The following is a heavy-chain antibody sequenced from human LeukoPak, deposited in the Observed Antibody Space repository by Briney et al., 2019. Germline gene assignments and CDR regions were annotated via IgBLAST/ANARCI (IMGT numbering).Heavy chain of an antibody. J-gene: IGHJ6*03. CDR2: INPNSGGT. CDR3: ARGVTGTLYYYYYMDV. D-gene: IGHD1/OR15-1a*01. CDR1: GYTFTGFY. Sequence: GASVKVSCKASGYTFTGFYMHWVRQAPRQGLEWMGWINPNSGGTNYAQKFQGRVTMTRDTSISTAYMELSRLRSDDTAVYYCARGVTGTLYYYYYMDVWGKGTTVTVSS. V-gene: IGHV1-2*02.